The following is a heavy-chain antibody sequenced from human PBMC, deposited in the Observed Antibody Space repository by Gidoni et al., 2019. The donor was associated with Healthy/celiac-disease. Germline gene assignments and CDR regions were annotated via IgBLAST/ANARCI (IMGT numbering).Heavy chain of an antibody. J-gene: IGHJ4*02. CDR1: GFSCSSYA. D-gene: IGHD3-10*01. V-gene: IGHV3-23*01. Sequence: EVQLLESGGGLVQPGGSLRISCAASGFSCSSYAMSWVRQAPGKGLEWVSAISGSGGSTYYADSVKGRFTISRDNSKNTLYLQMNSLRAEDTAVYYCAKVVRGVIIAYDYWGQGTLVTVSS. CDR2: ISGSGGST. CDR3: AKVVRGVIIAYDY.